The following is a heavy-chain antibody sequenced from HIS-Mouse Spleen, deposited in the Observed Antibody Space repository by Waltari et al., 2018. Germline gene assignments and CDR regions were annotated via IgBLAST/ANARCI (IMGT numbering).Heavy chain of an antibody. V-gene: IGHV4-31*03. CDR2: IYYSGST. CDR1: GGSISSGGYY. Sequence: QVQLQESGPGLVKPSQTLSLTCTVSGGSISSGGYYWTGIRQHPGKGLEWIGYIYYSGSTYYNPSLKSRVTISVDTSKNQFSLKLSSVTAADTAVYYCAREVTIFGVYFDYWGQGTLVTVSS. CDR3: AREVTIFGVYFDY. D-gene: IGHD3-3*01. J-gene: IGHJ4*02.